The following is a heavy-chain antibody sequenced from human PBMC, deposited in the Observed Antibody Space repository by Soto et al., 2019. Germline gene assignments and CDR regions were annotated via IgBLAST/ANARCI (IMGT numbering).Heavy chain of an antibody. CDR3: AGDMVRGVLYYYYGMDV. CDR1: GGTFSSYA. V-gene: IGHV1-69*06. J-gene: IGHJ6*02. D-gene: IGHD3-10*01. CDR2: IIPIFGTA. Sequence: GASVKVSCKASGGTFSSYAISWVRQAPGQGLEWMGGIIPIFGTANYAQKFQGRVTITADKSTSTAYMELSSLRSEDTAVYYCAGDMVRGVLYYYYGMDVWGQGTTVTVSS.